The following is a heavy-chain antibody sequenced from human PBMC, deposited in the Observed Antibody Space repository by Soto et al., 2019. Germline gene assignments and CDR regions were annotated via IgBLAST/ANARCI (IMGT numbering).Heavy chain of an antibody. Sequence: SGPTLVNPTETLTLTCTVSGFSLSNARMGVSWNRQPPGKALEWLAHIFSNDEKSYSTSLKSRLTISKDTSKSQVVLTMTNMDPVDTATFYCARIGIAAAGSLPAWFDPWGQGTLVTV. D-gene: IGHD6-13*01. CDR2: IFSNDEK. CDR3: ARIGIAAAGSLPAWFDP. CDR1: GFSLSNARMG. J-gene: IGHJ5*02. V-gene: IGHV2-26*01.